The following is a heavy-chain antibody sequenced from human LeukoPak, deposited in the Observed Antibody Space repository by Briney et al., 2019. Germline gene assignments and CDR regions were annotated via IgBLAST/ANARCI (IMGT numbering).Heavy chain of an antibody. CDR2: VYTSWST. V-gene: IGHV4-4*07. CDR1: GASISSYY. CDR3: ARGGYFDY. J-gene: IGHJ4*02. Sequence: SETLSLTCTVSGASISSYYWGWIRQPAGKGLEWIGRVYTSWSTINNPSLKSRVTMSVDTSENQSSLKLSSVAAADTAVYYCARGGYFDYWGQGTLVTVSS. D-gene: IGHD2-15*01.